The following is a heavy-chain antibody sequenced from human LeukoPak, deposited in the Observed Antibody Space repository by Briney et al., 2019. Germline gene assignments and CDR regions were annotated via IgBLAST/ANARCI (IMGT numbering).Heavy chain of an antibody. V-gene: IGHV3-11*01. CDR3: ARDRGVVVVPAPAYGMDV. J-gene: IGHJ6*02. Sequence: GGSLRLSCASSGFTFSDYYMSWIRQAPGKGLEWVSYISSSGSTIYYADSVKGRFTISRDNTQNSLYLQMNSLRAEDTAVYYCARDRGVVVVPAPAYGMDVWGQGTTVTVSS. CDR2: ISSSGSTI. D-gene: IGHD2-2*01. CDR1: GFTFSDYY.